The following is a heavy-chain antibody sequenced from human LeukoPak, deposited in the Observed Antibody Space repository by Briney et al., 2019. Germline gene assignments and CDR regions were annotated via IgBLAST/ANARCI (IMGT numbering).Heavy chain of an antibody. Sequence: ASVKVSCKASGYTFTGYYMHWVRQAPGQGLEWMGRINPNSGGTNYAQKFQGRVTMTRDTSISTAYMELRSLRSDDTAVYYCARDTTELLWFGELFFGESPNFDYWGQGTLVTVSS. J-gene: IGHJ4*02. CDR1: GYTFTGYY. D-gene: IGHD3-10*01. V-gene: IGHV1-2*06. CDR3: ARDTTELLWFGELFFGESPNFDY. CDR2: INPNSGGT.